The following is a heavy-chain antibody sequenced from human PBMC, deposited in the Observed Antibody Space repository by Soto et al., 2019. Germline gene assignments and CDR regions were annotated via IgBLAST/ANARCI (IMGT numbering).Heavy chain of an antibody. CDR3: ARVGTVTTVYYGMDV. V-gene: IGHV4-31*03. CDR1: GGSISSGGYY. Sequence: QVQLQESGPGLVKPSQTLSLTCTVSGGSISSGGYYWSWIRQHPGKGLEWIGYIYYSGSTYYNPSHKSRVTISVHTSKHQFSRKLRSVTAADTAVYYCARVGTVTTVYYGMDVWGQGTTVTVSS. J-gene: IGHJ6*02. D-gene: IGHD4-17*01. CDR2: IYYSGST.